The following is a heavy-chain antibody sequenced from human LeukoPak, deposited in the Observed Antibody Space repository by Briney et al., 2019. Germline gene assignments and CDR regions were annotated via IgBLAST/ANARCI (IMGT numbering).Heavy chain of an antibody. CDR1: GFPFDHYR. V-gene: IGHV3-21*01. CDR3: ARGTTVESDY. Sequence: GGSLRLSCVVPGFPFDHYRMNWVRQAPGKGLEWVSSINSDSTNMYYTDSVKGRFTVSRDNAKNSLYLQMNSLRAEDTAVYYCARGTTVESDYWGQGTLVTVSS. CDR2: INSDSTNM. D-gene: IGHD4-23*01. J-gene: IGHJ4*02.